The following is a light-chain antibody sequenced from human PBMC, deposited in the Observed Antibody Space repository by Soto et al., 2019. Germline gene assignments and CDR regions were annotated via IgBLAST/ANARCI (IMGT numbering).Light chain of an antibody. CDR3: SSYAGNYNLV. V-gene: IGLV2-8*01. CDR1: SSDVGGYNY. Sequence: QSALTQPPSASGSPGQSVTISCTGTSSDVGGYNYVSWYQQYPGKAPKLMIYEVSKRPSGVPDRFSGSKSGNTASLTVAGLQAEDEADYYCSSYAGNYNLVFGGGTKLTVL. CDR2: EVS. J-gene: IGLJ2*01.